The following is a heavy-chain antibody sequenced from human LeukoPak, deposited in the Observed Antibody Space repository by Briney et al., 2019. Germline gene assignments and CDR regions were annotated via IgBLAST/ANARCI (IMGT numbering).Heavy chain of an antibody. CDR2: ISRSATTM. D-gene: IGHD3-22*01. Sequence: PGGSLRLSCAASGFTFSDYYMSWFRQAPGKGLEWVSSISRSATTMYYADSVKGRFTISRDNAKNSLYLQMNSMRADDTAVYYCAKDTIVVVPTFFDYWGQGTLVTVSS. CDR3: AKDTIVVVPTFFDY. J-gene: IGHJ4*02. CDR1: GFTFSDYY. V-gene: IGHV3-11*04.